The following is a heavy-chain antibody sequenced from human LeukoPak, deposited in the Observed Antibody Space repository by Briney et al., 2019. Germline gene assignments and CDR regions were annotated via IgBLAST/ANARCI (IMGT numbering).Heavy chain of an antibody. J-gene: IGHJ6*03. CDR2: IYHSGST. Sequence: PSETLSLTCAVSGYSISSGYYGGWIRQPPGKGLEWIGSIYHSGSTYYNPSLKSRVTISVDTSKNQFSLKLSSVTAADTAVYYCARVGPDCSSTSCPPWVVGYYYMDVWGKGTTVTVSS. V-gene: IGHV4-38-2*01. D-gene: IGHD2-2*01. CDR1: GYSISSGYY. CDR3: ARVGPDCSSTSCPPWVVGYYYMDV.